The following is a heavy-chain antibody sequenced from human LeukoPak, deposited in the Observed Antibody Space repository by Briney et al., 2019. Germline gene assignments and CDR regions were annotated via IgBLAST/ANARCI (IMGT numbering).Heavy chain of an antibody. CDR3: ARDGNYYDSSGYLKFDP. CDR2: ISSSSSYI. CDR1: GFTFSSYS. V-gene: IGHV3-21*01. D-gene: IGHD3-22*01. J-gene: IGHJ5*02. Sequence: GGSLRLSCAASGFTFSSYSMNCVRQAPGKGLEWVSSISSSSSYIYYADPVKGRFTISRDNAKNSLYLQMNSLSAEDTAVYYRARDGNYYDSSGYLKFDPWGQGTLVTVSS.